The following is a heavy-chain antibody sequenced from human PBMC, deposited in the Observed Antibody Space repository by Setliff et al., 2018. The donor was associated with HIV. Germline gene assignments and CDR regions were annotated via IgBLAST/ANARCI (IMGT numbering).Heavy chain of an antibody. CDR1: DDPISSYY. V-gene: IGHV4-4*07. Sequence: PSETLSLTCYVTDDPISSYYWSWVRQPAGKGLEWIGRLYVSGDTNYNPSLKSRVTMSLDTSKKHFSLKLKSVTAADTAVYYCALTGHRLLRGYVDVWGKGTTVTVS. D-gene: IGHD2-15*01. CDR3: ALTGHRLLRGYVDV. CDR2: LYVSGDT. J-gene: IGHJ6*03.